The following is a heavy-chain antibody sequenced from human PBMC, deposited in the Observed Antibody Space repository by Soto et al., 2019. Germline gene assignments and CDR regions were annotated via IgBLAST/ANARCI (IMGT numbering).Heavy chain of an antibody. Sequence: QVQLQESGPGLVKPSQTLSLTCTVSGGSISSGDYYWSWIRQPPGKGLEWIGYIYYSGSTYYNPPLKSRVTISVDTSKNQFSLKLSSVTAADTAVYYCARGWFGGWYVPDYWGQGTLVTVSS. V-gene: IGHV4-30-4*01. D-gene: IGHD6-19*01. CDR2: IYYSGST. J-gene: IGHJ4*02. CDR3: ARGWFGGWYVPDY. CDR1: GGSISSGDYY.